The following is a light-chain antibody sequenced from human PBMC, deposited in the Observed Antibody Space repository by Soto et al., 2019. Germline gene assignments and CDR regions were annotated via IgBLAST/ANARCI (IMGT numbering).Light chain of an antibody. CDR2: DVS. CDR1: QDVHNF. J-gene: IGKJ4*01. V-gene: IGKV1-33*01. CDR3: QQFEKLPLT. Sequence: DIQMTQSPSSLSASVGDRVSITCQASQDVHNFLNWYQQRPGKAPRLLIYDVSHLETGVPPTFSGSGSETHFTLTISSLQPEDVATYYCQQFEKLPLTFGGGTKVEIK.